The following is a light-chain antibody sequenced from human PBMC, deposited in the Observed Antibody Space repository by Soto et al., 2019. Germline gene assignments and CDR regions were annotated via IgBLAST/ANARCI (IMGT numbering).Light chain of an antibody. V-gene: IGKV1-39*01. J-gene: IGKJ3*01. Sequence: DIQMTQSPSSLSASVGDRVTITCRASQTIDNFLNWYQQKPGKAPKLLIYAASSLQSGVPSRFSGSGSGTYFSLTISSLQPEDFATYYCQQSYSSPQTFGPGTKVDIK. CDR3: QQSYSSPQT. CDR1: QTIDNF. CDR2: AAS.